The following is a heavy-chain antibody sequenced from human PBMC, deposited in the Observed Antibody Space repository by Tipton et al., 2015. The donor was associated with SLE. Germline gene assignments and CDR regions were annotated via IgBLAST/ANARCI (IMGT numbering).Heavy chain of an antibody. CDR1: GVSINSHY. V-gene: IGHV4-59*11. J-gene: IGHJ6*02. CDR2: IYYSGIT. CDR3: AREAGYYGMDV. Sequence: TLSLTCTVSGVSINSHYWAWARQPPGKGLEWIGYIYYSGITKYNPSLKSRVTISVETSKNQFSLKLSSVTAADTAIYYCAREAGYYGMDVWGQGTTVTVSS.